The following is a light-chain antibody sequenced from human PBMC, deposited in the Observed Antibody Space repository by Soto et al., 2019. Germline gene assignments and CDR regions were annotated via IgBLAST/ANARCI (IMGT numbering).Light chain of an antibody. J-gene: IGLJ2*01. Sequence: QSALTQPPSASGSPGQSVTISCTGTSSDVGGYNYVCWYQQYPGKAPKLMIYDVSKRPSGVADRFSGSKLGNTASLTVSGLQAEDEADCYCSSYAGGNVVVFGGGTKVTVL. CDR2: DVS. CDR3: SSYAGGNVVV. CDR1: SSDVGGYNY. V-gene: IGLV2-8*01.